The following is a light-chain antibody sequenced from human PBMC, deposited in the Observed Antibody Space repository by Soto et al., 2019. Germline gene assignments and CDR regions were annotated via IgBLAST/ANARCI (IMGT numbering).Light chain of an antibody. Sequence: QSALTQPASVSGSPGQSITISCTGSSGDVGGYNYVSWYQQHPGNAPKLMIYDVNKRPSGVSDRFSGSKSGNTASLTISGLQAEDEADYYCSSYTSSNTAVFGGGTKVPS. CDR2: DVN. CDR1: SGDVGGYNY. CDR3: SSYTSSNTAV. V-gene: IGLV2-14*03. J-gene: IGLJ2*01.